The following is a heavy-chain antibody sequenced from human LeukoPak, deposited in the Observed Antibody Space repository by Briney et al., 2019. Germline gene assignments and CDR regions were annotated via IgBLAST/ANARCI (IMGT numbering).Heavy chain of an antibody. D-gene: IGHD3-22*01. J-gene: IGHJ4*02. CDR1: GYTLSDFS. CDR3: VRLRRNNDRSGYYYYYDY. Sequence: GGSLTLSCAASGYTLSDFSVNWVRQAPGKGLEWVSSISVRSNYRYYADSVRGRFTISRDDARDSLFLQMNSLRAEDTAVYFCVRLRRNNDRSGYYYYYDYWGQGTLVTVSS. CDR2: ISVRSNYR. V-gene: IGHV3-21*01.